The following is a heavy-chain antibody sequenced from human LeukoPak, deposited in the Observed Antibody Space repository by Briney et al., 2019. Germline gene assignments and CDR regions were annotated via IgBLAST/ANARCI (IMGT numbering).Heavy chain of an antibody. D-gene: IGHD3-22*01. CDR2: SNPNSGGT. V-gene: IGHV1-2*06. Sequence: ASVKVSCKACGYTFTGYYMHWVRQAPGQGLEWMGRSNPNSGGTNYAQKFQGRVTMTRDTSISTAYMELSRLRSDDTAVYYCARDYYDSSGYSDYLDYWGQGTLVTDSS. J-gene: IGHJ4*02. CDR3: ARDYYDSSGYSDYLDY. CDR1: GYTFTGYY.